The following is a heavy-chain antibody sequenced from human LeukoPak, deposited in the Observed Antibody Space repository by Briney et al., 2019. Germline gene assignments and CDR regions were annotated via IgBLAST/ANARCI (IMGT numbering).Heavy chain of an antibody. CDR2: ISAYNGNT. CDR1: GYTFTGYG. D-gene: IGHD2-15*01. Sequence: ASVKVSCKASGYTFTGYGISWVRQAPGQGLEWMGWISAYNGNTNYAQKLQGRVTMTTDTSTSTAYMELRSLRSDDTAVYYCARDRRTARAAGSWFDPWGQGTLVTVSS. J-gene: IGHJ5*02. CDR3: ARDRRTARAAGSWFDP. V-gene: IGHV1-18*01.